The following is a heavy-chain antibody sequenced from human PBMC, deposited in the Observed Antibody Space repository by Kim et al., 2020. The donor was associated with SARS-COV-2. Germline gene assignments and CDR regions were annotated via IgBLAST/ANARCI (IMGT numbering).Heavy chain of an antibody. D-gene: IGHD3-16*01. J-gene: IGHJ3*02. CDR1: GFTFSSYE. CDR2: ISSSGSTI. Sequence: GGSLRLSCAASGFTFSSYEMNWVRQAPGKGLEWVSYISSSGSTIYYADSVKGRFTISRDNAKNSLYLQMNSLRAEDTAVYYCASALYYDAFDIWGQGTMVTVSS. CDR3: ASALYYDAFDI. V-gene: IGHV3-48*03.